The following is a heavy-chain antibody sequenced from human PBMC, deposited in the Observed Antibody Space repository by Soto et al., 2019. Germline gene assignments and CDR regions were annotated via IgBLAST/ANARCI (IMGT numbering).Heavy chain of an antibody. CDR3: AREKATIAAAGPPYYYYYGMDV. CDR1: GGTFSSYA. D-gene: IGHD6-13*01. Sequence: SVKVSCKASGGTFSSYAISWVRQAPGQGLEWMGGIIPIFGTANYAQKFQGRVTITADESTSTAYMELSSLRSEDTAVYYCAREKATIAAAGPPYYYYYGMDVWGQGTTVTVSS. CDR2: IIPIFGTA. V-gene: IGHV1-69*13. J-gene: IGHJ6*02.